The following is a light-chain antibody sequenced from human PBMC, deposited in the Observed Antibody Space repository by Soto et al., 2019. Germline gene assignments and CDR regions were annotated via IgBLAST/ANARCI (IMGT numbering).Light chain of an antibody. CDR2: GTS. Sequence: EIVVTQSPGTLSLSPGERATLSCRASQSISNDHLAWYQQKPGQAPRLLIYGTSNRATGGIADRFSGSGSGTDFTLTISRLEPEDFAVYYCQDFDSPQWTFGQGTKVEN. CDR1: QSISNDH. CDR3: QDFDSPQWT. V-gene: IGKV3-20*01. J-gene: IGKJ1*01.